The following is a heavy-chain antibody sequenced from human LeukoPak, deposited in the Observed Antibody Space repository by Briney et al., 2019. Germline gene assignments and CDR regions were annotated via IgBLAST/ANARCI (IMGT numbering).Heavy chain of an antibody. CDR3: ALLNPSVAD. Sequence: GGSLRLSCAASGFTLSSYWIHWVRQAPRKGLVWVSDINSHGSATNYADSVQGRFTISRDNAKNTLYLQMNSLRPEDTAVSYCALLNPSVADWGQGTLVTVSS. J-gene: IGHJ4*02. CDR2: INSHGSAT. V-gene: IGHV3-74*01. CDR1: GFTLSSYW. D-gene: IGHD3-16*01.